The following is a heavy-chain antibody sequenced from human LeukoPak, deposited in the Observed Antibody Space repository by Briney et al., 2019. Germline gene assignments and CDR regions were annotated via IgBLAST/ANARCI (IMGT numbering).Heavy chain of an antibody. V-gene: IGHV3-30*04. CDR3: ARGLRKSIAAAVVY. D-gene: IGHD6-13*01. Sequence: GRSLRLSCAASGFTFSSYAMHWVRQAPGKGLEWVAVISYDGSNKYYADFVKGRFTISRDNSKNTLYLQMNSLRAEDTAVYYCARGLRKSIAAAVVYWGQGTLVTVSS. CDR2: ISYDGSNK. J-gene: IGHJ4*02. CDR1: GFTFSSYA.